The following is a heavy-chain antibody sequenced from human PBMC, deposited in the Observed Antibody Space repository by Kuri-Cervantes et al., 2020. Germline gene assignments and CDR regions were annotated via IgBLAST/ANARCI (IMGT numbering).Heavy chain of an antibody. D-gene: IGHD3-22*01. CDR2: ISSSSSYI. V-gene: IGHV3-21*04. Sequence: GESLKISCAASGFTFSSYSMNWVRQAPGKGLEWVSSISSSSSYIYYADSVKGRFTISRDNAKNSLYLQMNSLRAEDTAVYYCARSPRYDSSGYRDYFDYWGQGTLVTVSS. CDR1: GFTFSSYS. J-gene: IGHJ4*02. CDR3: ARSPRYDSSGYRDYFDY.